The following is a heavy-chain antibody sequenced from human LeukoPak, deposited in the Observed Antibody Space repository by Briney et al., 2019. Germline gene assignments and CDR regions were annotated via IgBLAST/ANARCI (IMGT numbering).Heavy chain of an antibody. D-gene: IGHD3-22*01. Sequence: GGSLRLSCAASGFSFSSFEVNWVRQAPGKGLEWVSYISSSGNTIYYADSVKGRFTISRDNSKNTLYLQMNSLRAEDTAVYYCAKDRGSGYPDYWGQGTLVTVSS. CDR1: GFSFSSFE. CDR2: ISSSGNTI. CDR3: AKDRGSGYPDY. J-gene: IGHJ4*02. V-gene: IGHV3-48*03.